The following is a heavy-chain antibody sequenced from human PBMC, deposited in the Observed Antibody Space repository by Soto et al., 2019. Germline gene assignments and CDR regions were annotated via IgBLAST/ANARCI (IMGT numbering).Heavy chain of an antibody. CDR1: GFTFSDHY. CDR2: ARNKVNGYTI. Sequence: PGGSLRLSCLASGFTFSDHYMDWVRQAPGKGLEWVGRARNKVNGYTIAYAASVKGRFTISRDDPKNSLYLQMNSLRAEDTAVYFCARLMGTSFDLWGQGTLVTVSS. J-gene: IGHJ4*02. CDR3: ARLMGTSFDL. D-gene: IGHD2-8*01. V-gene: IGHV3-72*01.